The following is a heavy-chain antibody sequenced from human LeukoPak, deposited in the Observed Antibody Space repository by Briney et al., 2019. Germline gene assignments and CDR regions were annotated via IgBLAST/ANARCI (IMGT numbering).Heavy chain of an antibody. CDR3: AREDYDFWSGYNWFDP. J-gene: IGHJ5*02. V-gene: IGHV3-48*03. Sequence: GGSLRLSCAASGFTFSSYEMNWVRQAPGKGLEWVSYISSSGSTIYYADSVKGRFTISRDNAKNSLYLQMNSLRAEDTAVYYCAREDYDFWSGYNWFDPWGQGTLVTVSS. D-gene: IGHD3-3*01. CDR2: ISSSGSTI. CDR1: GFTFSSYE.